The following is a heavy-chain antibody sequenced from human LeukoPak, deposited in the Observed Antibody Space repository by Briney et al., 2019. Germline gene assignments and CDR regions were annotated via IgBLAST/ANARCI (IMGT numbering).Heavy chain of an antibody. D-gene: IGHD3-3*01. J-gene: IGHJ6*02. CDR1: GFTFTRYW. CDR3: ARDRYERTRLSYYYYGMDV. Sequence: GGSLRLSCAASGFTFTRYWMYWVRQAPGKGLVWVSRINSDGSSTSYADSVKGRFTISRDNAKNTLYLQMNSLRAEDTAVYYCARDRYERTRLSYYYYGMDVWGQGTTVTVSS. V-gene: IGHV3-74*01. CDR2: INSDGSST.